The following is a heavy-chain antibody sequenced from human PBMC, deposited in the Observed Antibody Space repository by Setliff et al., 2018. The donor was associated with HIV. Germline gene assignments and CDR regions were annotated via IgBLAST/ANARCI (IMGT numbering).Heavy chain of an antibody. CDR3: ARDNSYYYGSGSHYWYGMDV. V-gene: IGHV4-38-2*02. CDR1: GGSISIGYY. CDR2: IYHSGST. J-gene: IGHJ6*01. D-gene: IGHD3-10*01. Sequence: SETLSLTCTVSGGSISIGYYWGWIRQPPGKGLEWIGNIYHSGSTYYNPSLKSRVTISVDTSKNQFSLKLSSVTAADTAVYYCARDNSYYYGSGSHYWYGMDVWGQGTTVTVSS.